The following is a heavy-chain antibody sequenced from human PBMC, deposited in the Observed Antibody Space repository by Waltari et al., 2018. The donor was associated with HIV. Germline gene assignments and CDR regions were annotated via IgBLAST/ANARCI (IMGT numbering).Heavy chain of an antibody. V-gene: IGHV3-30*04. J-gene: IGHJ6*02. CDR1: GFTINMYA. D-gene: IGHD6-25*01. Sequence: QVQLVESGGGVVQPGGSLSLSCAASGFTINMYAMHWVRQAPGRGLEWVAVISYDGNNQYYADSVKGRFTISRDTPKNTLYLQMNSLRVEDTAVFYCARVRVRAAGMDVWGQGTTVTVSS. CDR2: ISYDGNNQ. CDR3: ARVRVRAAGMDV.